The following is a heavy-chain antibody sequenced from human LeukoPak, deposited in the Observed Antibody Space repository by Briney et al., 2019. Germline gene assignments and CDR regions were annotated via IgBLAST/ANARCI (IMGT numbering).Heavy chain of an antibody. Sequence: PGGSLRLSCVASGFIFTSFGMNWVRQAPGKGLEWVSSITHGGQIYYADSVKGRFTISRDNTKNSVYLQMDNLRDDDTAVYFCARDDRYGSGTLGKGFDPWGQGTLVSVSS. J-gene: IGHJ5*02. V-gene: IGHV3-21*01. CDR3: ARDDRYGSGTLGKGFDP. CDR2: ITHGGQI. CDR1: GFIFTSFG. D-gene: IGHD3-10*01.